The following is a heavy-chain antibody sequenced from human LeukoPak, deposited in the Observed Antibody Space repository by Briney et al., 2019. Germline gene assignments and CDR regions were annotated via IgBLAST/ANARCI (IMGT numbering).Heavy chain of an antibody. CDR1: GYTFASYD. D-gene: IGHD5-12*01. J-gene: IGHJ4*02. CDR3: ARGRIVATLLYYFDY. V-gene: IGHV1-8*01. Sequence: ASVKVSCKASGYTFASYDINWVRQATGQGLEWMGWMNPNSGNTGYAQKFQGRVTMTRNTSISTAYMELSSLRSEDTAVYYCARGRIVATLLYYFDYWGQGTLVTVSS. CDR2: MNPNSGNT.